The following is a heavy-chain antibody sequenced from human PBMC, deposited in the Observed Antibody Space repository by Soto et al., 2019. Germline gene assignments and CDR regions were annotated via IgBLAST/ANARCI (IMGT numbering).Heavy chain of an antibody. CDR2: INAGNGNT. D-gene: IGHD3-22*01. CDR1: GYTFTCYG. Sequence: ASMNVSCKASGYTFTCYGIHWVRQAPGQRLEWTGWINAGNGNTKYSEKFQGRVTITRDTSASTAYLELSSLRSEDTAVYYCARDPNDSSAYYHHYYYGMDVWGQGTTVTVSS. J-gene: IGHJ6*02. CDR3: ARDPNDSSAYYHHYYYGMDV. V-gene: IGHV1-3*01.